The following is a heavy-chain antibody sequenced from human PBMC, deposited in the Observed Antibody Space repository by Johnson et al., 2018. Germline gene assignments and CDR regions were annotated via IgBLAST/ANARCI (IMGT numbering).Heavy chain of an antibody. CDR3: ANSVSDYGDYVYLQN. J-gene: IGHJ1*01. V-gene: IGHV3-23*04. Sequence: VQLVQAGGGLVQPGGSLRLSCTASGFTFSSYTMSWVRQSPEKGLEWISDISTSGHSTYHADSVKGRFTISRDNSNNPMYLQLSSLRAEDTAVYFCANSVSDYGDYVYLQNWGQGTLVTVSS. CDR2: ISTSGHST. D-gene: IGHD4-17*01. CDR1: GFTFSSYT.